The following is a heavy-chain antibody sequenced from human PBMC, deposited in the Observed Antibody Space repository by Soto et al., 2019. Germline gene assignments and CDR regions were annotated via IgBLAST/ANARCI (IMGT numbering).Heavy chain of an antibody. CDR2: IIPIFGTA. CDR3: ASGAPRSTGAGTLRCDY. Sequence: SVKVSCKASGGTFSSYAISWVRQAPGQGLEWMGGIIPIFGTANYAQKFQGRVTITADESTSTAYMELSSLRSEDTAVYYCASGAPRSTGAGTLRCDYWGQGTLVTVS. CDR1: GGTFSSYA. V-gene: IGHV1-69*13. D-gene: IGHD1-26*01. J-gene: IGHJ4*02.